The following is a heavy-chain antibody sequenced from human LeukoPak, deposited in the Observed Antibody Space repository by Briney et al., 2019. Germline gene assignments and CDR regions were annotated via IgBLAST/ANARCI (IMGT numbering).Heavy chain of an antibody. D-gene: IGHD6-6*01. J-gene: IGHJ5*02. CDR1: GYTFTGYY. CDR3: ARDGVAARRGWFDP. V-gene: IGHV1-2*02. CDR2: INPNSGGT. Sequence: ASVKVSCKASGYTFTGYYMHWVRQAPGQGLEWMGWINPNSGGTSYAQKFQGRVTMTRDTSISTAYMELSRLRSDDTAVYYCARDGVAARRGWFDPWGQGTLVTVSS.